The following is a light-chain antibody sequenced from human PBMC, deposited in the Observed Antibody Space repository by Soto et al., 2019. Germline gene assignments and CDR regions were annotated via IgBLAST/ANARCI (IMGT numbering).Light chain of an antibody. CDR3: RQYGNSPPYT. J-gene: IGKJ2*01. CDR2: GSS. V-gene: IGKV3-20*01. CDR1: QSVSNSY. Sequence: EVALTQSPGTLSSSPGERATLSCRASQSVSNSYLAWYQQKPGQSPKLLVFGSSDRATSIPDRFTGSGSWTDFTILITGLKAEDYAANYCRQYGNSPPYTFGRGTKLEIK.